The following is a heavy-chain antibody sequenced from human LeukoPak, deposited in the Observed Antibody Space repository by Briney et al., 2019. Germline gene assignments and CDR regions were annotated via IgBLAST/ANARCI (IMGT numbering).Heavy chain of an antibody. CDR3: ARLLKASITIKWTMIVVHRRSDAFDI. J-gene: IGHJ3*02. D-gene: IGHD3-22*01. Sequence: SVKVSCKASGGTFSSYAISWVRQAPGQGLEWMGGIIPIFGTANYAQKFQGRVTITADKSTSTAYMELSSLRSEDTAVYYCARLLKASITIKWTMIVVHRRSDAFDIWGQGTMVTVSS. CDR2: IIPIFGTA. CDR1: GGTFSSYA. V-gene: IGHV1-69*06.